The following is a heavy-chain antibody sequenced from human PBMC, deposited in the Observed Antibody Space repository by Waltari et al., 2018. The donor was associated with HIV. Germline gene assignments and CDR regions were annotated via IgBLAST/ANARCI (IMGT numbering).Heavy chain of an antibody. Sequence: EVQLVESGGGLVQPGGSLKLSCAASGFTFSGSAVHWVRQPSGKGMVWVGPIRTNSINYATEYAASVKGSFSISRDDSKNTAFLQMNSLKTEDTAVYYCTSWDSSGWKANFWGQGTLVTVSS. V-gene: IGHV3-73*02. CDR2: IRTNSINYAT. J-gene: IGHJ4*02. CDR3: TSWDSSGWKANF. CDR1: GFTFSGSA. D-gene: IGHD6-19*01.